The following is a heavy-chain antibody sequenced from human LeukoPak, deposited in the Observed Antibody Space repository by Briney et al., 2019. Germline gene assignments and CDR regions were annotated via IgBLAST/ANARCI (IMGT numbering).Heavy chain of an antibody. J-gene: IGHJ3*02. CDR3: AVDIVVVPAAMALDAFDI. Sequence: GASVKVSCKASGGTFSSYAISWVRQAPGQGLEWMGGIIPIFGTANYAQKFQGRVTITTDESTSTAYMELSSLRSEDTAVYYCAVDIVVVPAAMALDAFDIWGQGTMVTVSS. V-gene: IGHV1-69*05. CDR2: IIPIFGTA. D-gene: IGHD2-2*01. CDR1: GGTFSSYA.